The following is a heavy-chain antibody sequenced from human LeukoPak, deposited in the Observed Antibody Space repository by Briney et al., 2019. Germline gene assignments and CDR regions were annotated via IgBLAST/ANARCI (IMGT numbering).Heavy chain of an antibody. CDR2: INHSGST. Sequence: SETLSLTCAVYGGSFTDYYWSWIRQSPRKGPEWIGEINHSGSTTYNPSLKSRVTISVDKSKNQFALKLSSVTAADTAVDYCARGAGYAYCGGDCYSNWFDPWGQGTLVTVSS. J-gene: IGHJ5*02. CDR3: ARGAGYAYCGGDCYSNWFDP. D-gene: IGHD2-21*02. V-gene: IGHV4-34*01. CDR1: GGSFTDYY.